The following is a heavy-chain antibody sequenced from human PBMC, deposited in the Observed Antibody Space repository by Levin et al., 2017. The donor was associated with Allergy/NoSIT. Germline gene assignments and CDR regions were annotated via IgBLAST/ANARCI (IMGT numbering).Heavy chain of an antibody. CDR2: GFYSGTT. D-gene: IGHD6-13*01. CDR3: ARATRSSLIYYFDY. J-gene: IGHJ4*02. Sequence: SETLSLTCTVSGDSISRFYWSWIRQPPGRGLEWIGNGFYSGTTNYNPSLKSRVTILVDTSKNQFSLKLSSVTAAAPAVYYCARATRSSLIYYFDYWGPGTLVTVYS. V-gene: IGHV4-59*01. CDR1: GDSISRFY.